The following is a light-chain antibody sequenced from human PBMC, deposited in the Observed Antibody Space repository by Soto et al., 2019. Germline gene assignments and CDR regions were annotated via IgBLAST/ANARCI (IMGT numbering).Light chain of an antibody. J-gene: IGKJ2*03. Sequence: DIQMTQSPSSLSASVGDRVTITCQASQDISNYLNWYQQKPGKAPKLLIYDASNLETGVPSRFSGSGSATDFTFTISSLQPEDIATYYCQQYDNLPPGGFGQGTKLEIK. CDR1: QDISNY. V-gene: IGKV1-33*01. CDR3: QQYDNLPPGG. CDR2: DAS.